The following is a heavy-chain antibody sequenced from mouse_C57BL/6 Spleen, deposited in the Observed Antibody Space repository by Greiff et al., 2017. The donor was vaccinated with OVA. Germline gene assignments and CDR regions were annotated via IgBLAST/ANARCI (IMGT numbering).Heavy chain of an antibody. CDR3: ARGDDYDGGHSFDY. J-gene: IGHJ2*01. D-gene: IGHD2-4*01. CDR1: GYTFTSYW. CDR2: IDPSDSYT. Sequence: VQLQQPGAELVMPGASVKLSCKASGYTFTSYWMHWVKQRPGQGLEWIGEIDPSDSYTNYNQKFKGKSTLTVDKSSSTAYMQLSSLTSEDSAVYYCARGDDYDGGHSFDYWGQGTTLTVSS. V-gene: IGHV1-69*01.